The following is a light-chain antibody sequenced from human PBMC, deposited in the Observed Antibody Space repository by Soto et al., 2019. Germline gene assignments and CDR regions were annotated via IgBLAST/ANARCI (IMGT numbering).Light chain of an antibody. J-gene: IGKJ2*01. CDR2: GTS. Sequence: EIVLTQSPGTLSLSPGERATRSCRASQSVNNNYLAWYQQTPGQAPRLLIYGTSNRATGIADRFSGSGSGTDFTLAIARVEPEDFAVYYCHQFSYSPGTFGQGTKLEIK. CDR3: HQFSYSPGT. CDR1: QSVNNNY. V-gene: IGKV3-20*01.